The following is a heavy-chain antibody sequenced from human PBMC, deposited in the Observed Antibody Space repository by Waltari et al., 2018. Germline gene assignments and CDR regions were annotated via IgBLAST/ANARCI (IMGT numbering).Heavy chain of an antibody. V-gene: IGHV3-33*01. D-gene: IGHD3-10*01. CDR1: GFSFSSYG. J-gene: IGHJ3*02. CDR3: TRDISGRTAFDI. Sequence: VQLVESGGGVVQPGKSLKLSCVASGFSFSSYGMHGVRQAPGKGREWVAVVWYDGSNQYYADSVKGRFTISRDNSKNTLYLQVNSLRAEDTAVYYCTRDISGRTAFDIWGQGTMVTVSS. CDR2: VWYDGSNQ.